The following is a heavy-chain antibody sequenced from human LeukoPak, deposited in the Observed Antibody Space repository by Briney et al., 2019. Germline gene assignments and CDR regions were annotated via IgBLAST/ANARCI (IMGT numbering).Heavy chain of an antibody. CDR2: IHPGDSGT. J-gene: IGHJ3*02. V-gene: IGHV5-51*01. D-gene: IGHD7-27*01. CDR3: ARQTGDNAFDI. Sequence: GESLKISCKGSGYRFTTYWIGWVRQMPGKGLEWMGIIHPGDSGTRYSPSFQGQVTISADKSITTAYLQWNSLKASDTAMYYCARQTGDNAFDIWGRGTMVTVSS. CDR1: GYRFTTYW.